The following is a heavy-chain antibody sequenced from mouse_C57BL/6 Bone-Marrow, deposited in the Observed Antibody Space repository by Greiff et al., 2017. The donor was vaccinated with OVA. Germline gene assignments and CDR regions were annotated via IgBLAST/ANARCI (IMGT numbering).Heavy chain of an antibody. Sequence: EVKVVESGGGLVQPGGSLKLSCAASGFTFSDYGMAWVRQAPRKGPEWVAFISNLAYSIYYADTVTGRFTISRENAKNTLYLEMSSLRSEDTAMYYCARQGAVVPHWYFDVWGTGTTVTVSS. CDR3: ARQGAVVPHWYFDV. V-gene: IGHV5-15*01. D-gene: IGHD1-1*01. J-gene: IGHJ1*03. CDR2: ISNLAYSI. CDR1: GFTFSDYG.